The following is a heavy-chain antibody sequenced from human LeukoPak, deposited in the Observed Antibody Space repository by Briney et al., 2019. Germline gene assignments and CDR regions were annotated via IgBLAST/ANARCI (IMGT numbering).Heavy chain of an antibody. D-gene: IGHD3-22*01. V-gene: IGHV3-7*03. CDR2: IKPDGSEK. CDR1: GLTLSNYW. Sequence: PGGSLRLSCVAPGLTLSNYWMSWVRQAPGKGLEWVATIKPDGSEKYYVDSVKGRFTISRDNAKRSLFLQMNSLRPEDTALYYCAREYYYDTSAYYTFDYWGQGTPVTVSS. CDR3: AREYYYDTSAYYTFDY. J-gene: IGHJ4*02.